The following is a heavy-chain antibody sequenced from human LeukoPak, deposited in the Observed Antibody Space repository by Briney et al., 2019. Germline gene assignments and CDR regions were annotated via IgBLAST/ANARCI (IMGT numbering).Heavy chain of an antibody. CDR2: INPSGGST. D-gene: IGHD5-24*01. Sequence: GASVKVSCKASGYTFTSYYMHWVRQAPGQGLEWMGIINPSGGSTNYAQRFQGRATMTRDTSTNTVYMDLSSLRSEDTAVYYCARPVPTRDGYNLEYFDYWGQGTLVTVSS. CDR1: GYTFTSYY. V-gene: IGHV1-46*01. J-gene: IGHJ4*02. CDR3: ARPVPTRDGYNLEYFDY.